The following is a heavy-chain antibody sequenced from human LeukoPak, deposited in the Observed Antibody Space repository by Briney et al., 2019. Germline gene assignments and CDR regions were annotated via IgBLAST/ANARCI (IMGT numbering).Heavy chain of an antibody. CDR2: ISSSSSYI. CDR3: ARVHGSYGSGSYWGMDYYYGMDV. J-gene: IGHJ6*02. V-gene: IGHV3-21*01. CDR1: GFTFSSYS. D-gene: IGHD3-10*01. Sequence: PGGSLRLSCAASGFTFSSYSMSWVRQAPGKGLEWVSSISSSSSYIYYADSVKGRFTISRDNAKNSLYLQMNSLRAEDTAVYYCARVHGSYGSGSYWGMDYYYGMDVWGQGTTVTVSS.